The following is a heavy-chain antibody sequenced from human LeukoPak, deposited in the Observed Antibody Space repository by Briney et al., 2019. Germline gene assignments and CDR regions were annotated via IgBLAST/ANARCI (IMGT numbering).Heavy chain of an antibody. CDR1: GFTFSSYG. CDR3: AELGITMIGGV. D-gene: IGHD3-10*02. J-gene: IGHJ6*04. V-gene: IGHV3-48*04. Sequence: GGSLRLSCAASGFTFSSYGMSWVRQAPGKGLEWVSYISSSGSTIYYADSVKGRFTISRDNAKNSLYLQMNSLRAEDTAVYYCAELGITMIGGVWGKGTTVTISS. CDR2: ISSSGSTI.